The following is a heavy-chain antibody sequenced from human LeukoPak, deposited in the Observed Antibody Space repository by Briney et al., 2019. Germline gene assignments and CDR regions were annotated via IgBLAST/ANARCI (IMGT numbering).Heavy chain of an antibody. CDR3: ARDDSPYYDFWSGYFGVFDY. CDR1: GFTFSSYW. Sequence: GGSLRLSCAASGFTFSSYWMSWVRQAPGKGLEWVANIKQDGSEKYYVDSVKGRFTISGDNAKNSLYLQMNSLRAEDTAVYYCARDDSPYYDFWSGYFGVFDYWGQGTLVTVSS. V-gene: IGHV3-7*01. J-gene: IGHJ4*02. CDR2: IKQDGSEK. D-gene: IGHD3-3*01.